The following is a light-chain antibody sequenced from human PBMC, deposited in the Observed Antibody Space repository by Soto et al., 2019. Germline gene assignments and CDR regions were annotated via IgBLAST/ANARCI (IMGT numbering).Light chain of an antibody. CDR3: QAWDSSTSVV. J-gene: IGLJ2*01. CDR2: QDS. CDR1: KLGDKY. V-gene: IGLV3-1*01. Sequence: YELTQPPSVSVSPGQTASITCSGDKLGDKYACWYQQKPGQSPVLVIYQDSKRPSGIPERFSGSNSGNTATLTISGTQAMDEADYYCQAWDSSTSVVFGGGTKLTVL.